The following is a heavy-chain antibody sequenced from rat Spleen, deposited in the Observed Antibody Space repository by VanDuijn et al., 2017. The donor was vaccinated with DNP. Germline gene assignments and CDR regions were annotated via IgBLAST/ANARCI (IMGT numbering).Heavy chain of an antibody. D-gene: IGHD1-11*01. J-gene: IGHJ3*01. CDR3: ARPNYGGYEGWFAY. CDR1: GLSLTSNS. CDR2: ISTGGGNT. Sequence: VQLKESGPGLVQPSQTLSLTCTVSGLSLTSNSVSWIRQPPGKGLEWVATISTGGGNTYYRDSVKGRFTISRENAKSTLYLQMNSLRSEDMATYFCARPNYGGYEGWFAYWGQGTLVTVSS. V-gene: IGHV5S23*01.